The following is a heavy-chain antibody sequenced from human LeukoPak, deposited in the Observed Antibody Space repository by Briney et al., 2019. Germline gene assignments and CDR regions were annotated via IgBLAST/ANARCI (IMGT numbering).Heavy chain of an antibody. CDR1: GGSFSGYY. Sequence: SETLSLTCAVYGGSFSGYYWSWIRQPPGKGLEWIGEINHSGSTNYNPSLKSRVTISVDTSKNQFSLKLSSVTAADTAVYYCARAPRDYVFRFRRSYLYFYIDVWGKGTTVTVSS. V-gene: IGHV4-34*01. J-gene: IGHJ6*03. D-gene: IGHD3-3*01. CDR2: INHSGST. CDR3: ARAPRDYVFRFRRSYLYFYIDV.